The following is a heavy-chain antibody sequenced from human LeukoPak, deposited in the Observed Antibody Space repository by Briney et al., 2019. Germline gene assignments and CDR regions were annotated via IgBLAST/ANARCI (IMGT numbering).Heavy chain of an antibody. CDR3: PYDTEDTAVGINY. Sequence: PGGSLRLSCAASGFTFSRHCMHWVRQVPGKGLVWVSRINSDGSSISYADSVKGRFTISRDNAKNTLYLQMNRLGDEEKTVSYCPYDTEDTAVGINYWGGGTLVTVSS. D-gene: IGHD5-18*01. V-gene: IGHV3-74*01. CDR1: GFTFSRHC. CDR2: INSDGSSI. J-gene: IGHJ4*02.